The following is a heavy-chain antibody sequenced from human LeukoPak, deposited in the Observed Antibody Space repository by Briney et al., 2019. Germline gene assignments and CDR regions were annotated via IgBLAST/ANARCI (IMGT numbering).Heavy chain of an antibody. CDR3: ARAVTTIFGVVRLPDAFDI. D-gene: IGHD3-3*01. Sequence: PGGSLRLSCAASGFTFSSYWMHWVRQAPGKGLVWVSRINSDGSSTSYADSVKGRFTISRDNAKNTLYLQMNSLRAEDTAVYYCARAVTTIFGVVRLPDAFDIWGQGTMVTVSS. CDR2: INSDGSST. CDR1: GFTFSSYW. J-gene: IGHJ3*02. V-gene: IGHV3-74*01.